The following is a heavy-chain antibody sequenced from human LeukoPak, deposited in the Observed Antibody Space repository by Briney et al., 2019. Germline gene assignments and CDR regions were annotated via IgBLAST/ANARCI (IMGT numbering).Heavy chain of an antibody. CDR2: ISSSSSTI. V-gene: IGHV3-48*01. CDR3: ARDGDGYFDY. D-gene: IGHD5-24*01. J-gene: IGHJ4*02. CDR1: GFTFSSYS. Sequence: GGSLRLSWAASGFTFSSYSMNWVRQAAGKGLEWVSYISSSSSTIYYADSVKGRFTISRDNAKNSLYLQMNSLRAEDTAVYYCARDGDGYFDYWGRGTLVTVSS.